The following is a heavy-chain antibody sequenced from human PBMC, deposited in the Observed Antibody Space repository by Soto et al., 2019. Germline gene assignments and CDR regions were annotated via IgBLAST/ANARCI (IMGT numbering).Heavy chain of an antibody. V-gene: IGHV4-39*01. CDR2: IYYSGDT. CDR3: ARNKPQRYCSGGTCRPAYGMEV. D-gene: IGHD2-15*01. J-gene: IGHJ6*02. CDR1: GGSISSDSFY. Sequence: QLQESGPGLVKSSETLSLTCTVSGGSISSDSFYWAWIRQPPGKGLEWIGIIYYSGDTYYNPSLAGGLTMSVDTSNQFSLRLRSVTAADTALYYCARNKPQRYCSGGTCRPAYGMEVWGQGTTVIVSS.